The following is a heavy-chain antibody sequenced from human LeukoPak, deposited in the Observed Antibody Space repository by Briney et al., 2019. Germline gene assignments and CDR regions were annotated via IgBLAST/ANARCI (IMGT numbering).Heavy chain of an antibody. D-gene: IGHD5-18*01. V-gene: IGHV3-66*04. J-gene: IGHJ4*02. Sequence: PGGSLRLSCAASGFTVSSNYMSWVRQAPGKGLEWVSVIYSGGSTYYADSVKGRFTISRDNSKNTLYLQMNSLRAEDTAVYYCARHVDTAMVNFWGQGTLVTVSS. CDR1: GFTVSSNY. CDR2: IYSGGST. CDR3: ARHVDTAMVNF.